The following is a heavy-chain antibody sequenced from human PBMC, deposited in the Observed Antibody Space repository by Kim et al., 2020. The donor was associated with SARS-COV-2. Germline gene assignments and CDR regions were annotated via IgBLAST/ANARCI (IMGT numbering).Heavy chain of an antibody. Sequence: SETLSLTCTVSGGSISSGGYYWSWIRQHPGKGLEWIGYIYYSGSTYYNPSLKSRVTISVDTSKNQFSLKLSSVTAADTAVYYCARTVTTGTWYFDYWGQGTLVTVSS. V-gene: IGHV4-31*03. D-gene: IGHD4-17*01. CDR2: IYYSGST. CDR1: GGSISSGGYY. CDR3: ARTVTTGTWYFDY. J-gene: IGHJ4*02.